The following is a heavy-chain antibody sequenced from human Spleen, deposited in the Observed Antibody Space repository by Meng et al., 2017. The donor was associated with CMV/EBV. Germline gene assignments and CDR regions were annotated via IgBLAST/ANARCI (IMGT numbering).Heavy chain of an antibody. J-gene: IGHJ6*02. CDR1: GGSFSGYY. Sequence: ESLKISCAVYGGSFSGYYWSWIRQPPGKGLEWIGEINHSGSTNYNPSLKSRVTISVDTSKNQFSLKLSSVTAADTAVYYCASSWSYDFWSGYSESHGMDVWGQGTTVTVSS. D-gene: IGHD3-3*01. CDR2: INHSGST. CDR3: ASSWSYDFWSGYSESHGMDV. V-gene: IGHV4-34*01.